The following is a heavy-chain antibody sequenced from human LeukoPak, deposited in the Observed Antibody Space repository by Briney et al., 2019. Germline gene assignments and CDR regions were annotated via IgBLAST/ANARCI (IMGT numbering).Heavy chain of an antibody. Sequence: ASVKVSCTASGGTSSSYAISWVRQAPGQGLEWMGGIIPIFGTANYAQKFQGRVTITADESTSTAYMELSSLRSEDTAVYYCARDGGYCSGGSCYTLSDYWGQGTLVTVSS. D-gene: IGHD2-15*01. J-gene: IGHJ4*02. CDR3: ARDGGYCSGGSCYTLSDY. V-gene: IGHV1-69*13. CDR2: IIPIFGTA. CDR1: GGTSSSYA.